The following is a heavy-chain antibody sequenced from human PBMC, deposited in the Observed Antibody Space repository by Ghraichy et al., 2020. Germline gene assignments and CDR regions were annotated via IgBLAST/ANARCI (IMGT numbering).Heavy chain of an antibody. D-gene: IGHD2-2*01. Sequence: GGSLRLSCVASGFTVINCAMIWVRQAPGKGLEWVSAISGIGDEIYYADSVKGRFTISRDNSKNTVYLQMNSLRAEDTAVYFCARDRINVIPEAMYDFWGQGTQVTVSS. CDR3: ARDRINVIPEAMYDF. CDR2: ISGIGDEI. CDR1: GFTVINCA. J-gene: IGHJ4*02. V-gene: IGHV3-23*01.